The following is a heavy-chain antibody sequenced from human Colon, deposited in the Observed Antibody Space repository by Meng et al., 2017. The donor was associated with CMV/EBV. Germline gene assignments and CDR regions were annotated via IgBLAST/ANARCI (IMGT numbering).Heavy chain of an antibody. CDR2: IIPIFPTP. V-gene: IGHV1-69*05. CDR3: ARGRGYSSGWYRWDFDY. D-gene: IGHD6-19*01. CDR1: GGTFSSHA. J-gene: IGHJ4*02. Sequence: SVKVSCKASGGTFSSHAISWVRQAPGQGLEWMGGIIPIFPTPKYAQKFQGRVTITTDVSTSTAYMELSSLRSEDTAVYYCARGRGYSSGWYRWDFDYWGQGTLVTVSS.